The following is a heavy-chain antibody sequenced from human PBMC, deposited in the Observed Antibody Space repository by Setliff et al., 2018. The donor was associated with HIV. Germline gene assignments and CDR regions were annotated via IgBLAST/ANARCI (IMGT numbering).Heavy chain of an antibody. Sequence: PGESLTISCKGSGYSFTSYWIGWVRQMPGKGLEWMGIIYPGDSDTRYSPSFQGQVTISADKSISTADKSISTAYLQWSSLKASDTAMYYCARGFFAVTPYDAFDIWGQGTMVTVSS. V-gene: IGHV5-51*01. CDR3: ARGFFAVTPYDAFDI. CDR2: IYPGDSDT. D-gene: IGHD4-17*01. CDR1: GYSFTSYW. J-gene: IGHJ3*02.